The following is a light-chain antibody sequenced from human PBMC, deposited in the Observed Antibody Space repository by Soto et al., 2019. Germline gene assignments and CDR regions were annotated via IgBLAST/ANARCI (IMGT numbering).Light chain of an antibody. Sequence: QTSLTQPSSGSGSPGQSITISCTGTSSDVGGYTLVSWYQQYPGKAPKLLIYEGSRRPPGVSDRFSGSKSGNTASLTISGLQAEDEADYHCCSYAGSSALYVFGSGTKVNVL. J-gene: IGLJ1*01. CDR2: EGS. CDR1: SSDVGGYTL. CDR3: CSYAGSSALYV. V-gene: IGLV2-23*01.